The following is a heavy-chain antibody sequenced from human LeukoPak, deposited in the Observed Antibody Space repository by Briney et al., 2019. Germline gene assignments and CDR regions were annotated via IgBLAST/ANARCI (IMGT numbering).Heavy chain of an antibody. Sequence: PSETLSLTCAVYGGSISGYYWSWIRQPPGKGLEWVGEIHYTGGTSYNPSLKSRATISIDTSKNQLSLKLSSVTAADTAVYYCARDSFGVVRDFWGRGILVTVSS. V-gene: IGHV4-34*01. CDR2: IHYTGGT. J-gene: IGHJ4*02. CDR1: GGSISGYY. D-gene: IGHD3-3*01. CDR3: ARDSFGVVRDF.